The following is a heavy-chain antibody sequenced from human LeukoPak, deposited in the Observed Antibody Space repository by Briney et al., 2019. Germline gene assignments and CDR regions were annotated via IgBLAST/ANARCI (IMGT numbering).Heavy chain of an antibody. Sequence: GGSLRLSCAVSGFTVSSNYMNWVRQAPGKGLEWVSVIYSGGSTYYADSVKGRFTISRDNSKNTVYLQMNSLRAEDTAVYFCARRGYGDYAPFDYWGQGTLVTVSS. V-gene: IGHV3-66*04. D-gene: IGHD4-17*01. CDR2: IYSGGST. CDR3: ARRGYGDYAPFDY. CDR1: GFTVSSNY. J-gene: IGHJ4*02.